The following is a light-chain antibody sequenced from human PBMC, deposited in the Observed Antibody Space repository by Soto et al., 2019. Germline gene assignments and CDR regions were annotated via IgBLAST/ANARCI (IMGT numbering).Light chain of an antibody. V-gene: IGLV2-14*01. Sequence: QSPLTQPASVSGSPGQSITISCTGTSSDVGGYKYVSWYQQHPGKAPKLMIYDVSNRPSGVSNRCSGSKSGNTASLTTSGPQAEDEADYYCSSYTTSRTVVFGGGTKLTVL. CDR2: DVS. CDR3: SSYTTSRTVV. CDR1: SSDVGGYKY. J-gene: IGLJ2*01.